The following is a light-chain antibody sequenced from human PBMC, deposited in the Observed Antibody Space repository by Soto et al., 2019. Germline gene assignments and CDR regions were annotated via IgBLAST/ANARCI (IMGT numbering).Light chain of an antibody. CDR3: QSYDSSLYV. J-gene: IGLJ1*01. Sequence: QSVLTQPPSVSGAPVQRVTISCTGSSSNIGAGYDVHWYQQLPGTAPKLLIYGDSNRPSGVPDRFSGSKSGTSASLAITGLQAEDEADYYCQSYDSSLYVFGTGTKVTVL. CDR1: SSNIGAGYD. CDR2: GDS. V-gene: IGLV1-40*01.